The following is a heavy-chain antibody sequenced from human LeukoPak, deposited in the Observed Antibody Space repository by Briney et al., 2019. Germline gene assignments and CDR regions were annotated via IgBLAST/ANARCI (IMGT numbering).Heavy chain of an antibody. CDR1: GYTFTSYD. CDR2: MNPNSGNT. Sequence: ASVKVSCKASGYTFTSYDINWVRQATGQGLEWMGWMNPNSGNTGYAQKFQGRVTMTRNTSISTAYMELSSLRSEDTAVYYCARARGDYYYYYGMDVWGQGTTVTVSS. V-gene: IGHV1-8*01. D-gene: IGHD3-10*01. J-gene: IGHJ6*02. CDR3: ARARGDYYYYYGMDV.